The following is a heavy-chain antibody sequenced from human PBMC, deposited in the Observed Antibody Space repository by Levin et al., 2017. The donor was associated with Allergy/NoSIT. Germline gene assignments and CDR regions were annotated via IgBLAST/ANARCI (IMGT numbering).Heavy chain of an antibody. Sequence: SQTLSLTCAVYGGSFSGYYWSWIRQPPGKGLEWIGDINHSGSTYYNPSLKSRVTISVDTSKNQFSLKLSSVTAADTAVYYCARGGLTGDLNWGQGTLVTVSS. J-gene: IGHJ4*02. CDR3: ARGGLTGDLN. V-gene: IGHV4-34*01. D-gene: IGHD7-27*01. CDR2: INHSGST. CDR1: GGSFSGYY.